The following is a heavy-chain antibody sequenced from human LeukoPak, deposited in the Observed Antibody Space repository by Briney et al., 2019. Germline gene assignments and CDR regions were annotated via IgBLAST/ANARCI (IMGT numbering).Heavy chain of an antibody. CDR3: ARRYDFWSGYYTLGAFDI. CDR1: GGSISSGGYY. Sequence: PSETLSLTCTVSGGSISSGGYYWSWIRQPPGKGLEWIGYIYHSGSTYYNPSLKSRVTISVGRSKNQFSLKLSSVTAADTAVYYCARRYDFWSGYYTLGAFDIWGQGTMVTVSS. V-gene: IGHV4-30-2*01. CDR2: IYHSGST. D-gene: IGHD3-3*01. J-gene: IGHJ3*02.